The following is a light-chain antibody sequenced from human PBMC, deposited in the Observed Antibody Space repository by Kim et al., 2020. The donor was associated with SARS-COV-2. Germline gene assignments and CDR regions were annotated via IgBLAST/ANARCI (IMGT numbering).Light chain of an antibody. CDR2: AAS. J-gene: IGKJ2*01. CDR3: QQYYSYPPL. Sequence: SASTGDRVTITCRASQGISSYLAWYQQKPGKAPKLLIYAASTLQSGVPSRFSGSGSGTDFTLTISCLQSEDFATYYCQQYYSYPPLFGQGTKLEIK. V-gene: IGKV1-8*01. CDR1: QGISSY.